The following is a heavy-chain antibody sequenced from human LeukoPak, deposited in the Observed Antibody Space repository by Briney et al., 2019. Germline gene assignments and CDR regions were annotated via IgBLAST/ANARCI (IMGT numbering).Heavy chain of an antibody. CDR3: ARLPYYYGSGSYSSLDV. CDR1: GGSISSYY. V-gene: IGHV4-4*07. J-gene: IGHJ6*04. CDR2: IHTSGST. D-gene: IGHD3-10*01. Sequence: PSETLSLTCTVSGGSISSYYWSWIRQPAGKGLEWIGRIHTSGSTNYNPSLKSRVTMSVDTSKNQFSLKLSSVTAADTAVYYCARLPYYYGSGSYSSLDVWGKGTTVTISS.